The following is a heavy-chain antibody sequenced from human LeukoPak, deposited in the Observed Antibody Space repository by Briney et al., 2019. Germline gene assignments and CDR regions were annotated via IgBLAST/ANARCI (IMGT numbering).Heavy chain of an antibody. CDR3: ARGPYCSSTSCYYYFDY. CDR2: IYTSGST. J-gene: IGHJ4*02. CDR1: GGSTSSYY. Sequence: SETLSLTCTVSGGSTSSYYWSWIRQPAGKGLEWIGRIYTSGSTNYNPSLKSRVTMSVDTSKNQFSLKLSSVTAADTAVYYCARGPYCSSTSCYYYFDYWGQGTLVTVSS. V-gene: IGHV4-4*07. D-gene: IGHD2-2*01.